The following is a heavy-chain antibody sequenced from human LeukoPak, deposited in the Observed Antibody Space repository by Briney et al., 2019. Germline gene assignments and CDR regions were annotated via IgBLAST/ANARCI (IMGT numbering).Heavy chain of an antibody. V-gene: IGHV3-48*04. CDR1: GFNFSSEA. CDR2: ISRGGGTI. D-gene: IGHD4/OR15-4a*01. Sequence: GGSLRLSCAASGFNFSSEAMSWIRKIPGKGLDWVSGISRGGGTIYYADSVKGRFTISRDNAKNSLYLQMNSLRAEDTAVYYCARGLTSHDYWGQGTLVTVSS. J-gene: IGHJ4*02. CDR3: ARGLTSHDY.